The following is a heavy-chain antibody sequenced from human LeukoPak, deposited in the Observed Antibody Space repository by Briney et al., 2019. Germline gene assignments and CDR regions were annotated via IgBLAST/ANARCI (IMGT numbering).Heavy chain of an antibody. V-gene: IGHV3-21*01. J-gene: IGHJ4*02. CDR3: ARVRSGSLDY. Sequence: GGSLRLSCAASGFTFSSYSMNWVRQAPGKGLEWVSFIRSSSSDIYYADSVKGRFTISRDNAKNSLYLQMDSLKAEDTAVYYCARVRSGSLDYWGQGALVTVSS. CDR2: IRSSSSDI. D-gene: IGHD1-26*01. CDR1: GFTFSSYS.